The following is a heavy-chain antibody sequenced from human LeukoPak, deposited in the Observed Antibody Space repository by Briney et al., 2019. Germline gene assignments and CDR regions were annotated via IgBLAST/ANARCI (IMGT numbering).Heavy chain of an antibody. V-gene: IGHV1-69*05. Sequence: GFSVKVSCKASGGTFSSYAISWVRQAPGQGLEWMGGIIPIFGTANYAQKFQGRVTITTDESTSTAYMELSSLRSEDTAVYYCARDLDDSSGFDYWGQGTLVTVSS. CDR2: IIPIFGTA. D-gene: IGHD6-19*01. J-gene: IGHJ4*02. CDR3: ARDLDDSSGFDY. CDR1: GGTFSSYA.